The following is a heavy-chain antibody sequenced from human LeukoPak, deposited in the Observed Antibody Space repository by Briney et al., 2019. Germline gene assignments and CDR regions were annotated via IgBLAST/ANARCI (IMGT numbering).Heavy chain of an antibody. V-gene: IGHV3-21*01. D-gene: IGHD1-26*01. J-gene: IGHJ4*02. CDR1: GFTFSSYS. CDR2: ISSSSSYI. CDR3: ARVYSGSYFDFDY. Sequence: GGSLRLSCAASGFTFSSYSMNWVRQAPGKGLEWVSSISSSSSYIYYADSVKGRFTISRDNAKNSLYLQMNSLRAEDTAVYYCARVYSGSYFDFDYWGQGTLVTVSS.